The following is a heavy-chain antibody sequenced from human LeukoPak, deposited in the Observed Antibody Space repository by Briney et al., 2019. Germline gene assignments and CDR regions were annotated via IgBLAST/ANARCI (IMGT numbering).Heavy chain of an antibody. Sequence: SETLSPTCTVSGGSISSSGYYWGWIRQPPGKGLEWIGSIYYSGSTYYNPSLKSRVTISVDTSKNQFSLKLSSVTAADTAVYYCARQYGLPTFDYWGQGTLVTVSS. CDR1: GGSISSSGYY. V-gene: IGHV4-39*01. CDR2: IYYSGST. CDR3: ARQYGLPTFDY. J-gene: IGHJ4*02. D-gene: IGHD5-12*01.